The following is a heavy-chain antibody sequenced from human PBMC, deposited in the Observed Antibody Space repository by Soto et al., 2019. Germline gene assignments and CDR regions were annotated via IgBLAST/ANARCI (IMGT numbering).Heavy chain of an antibody. Sequence: SETLSLTCTVSGGSISSYYWSWIRQPPGKGLEWIGYIYYSGSTNYNPSLKSRVTISVDTSKNQFSLKLSSVTAADTAVYYCARPTRKAAAGPMDVWGQGTTVTVSS. CDR2: IYYSGST. J-gene: IGHJ6*02. CDR3: ARPTRKAAAGPMDV. V-gene: IGHV4-59*08. D-gene: IGHD6-13*01. CDR1: GGSISSYY.